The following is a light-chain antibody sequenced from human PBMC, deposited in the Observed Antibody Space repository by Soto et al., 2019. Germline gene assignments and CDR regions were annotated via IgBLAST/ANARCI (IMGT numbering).Light chain of an antibody. J-gene: IGKJ1*01. V-gene: IGKV3-15*01. Sequence: EIGVTQSPATLSVSPGERATLSCRACQSVSSNLAWYQQKPGRAPRLLIYAASTRATDMPGTFSGRGSGTEFTLTITSLRPEDFGVYYCQQYRSWPRTFGQGTKVDIK. CDR3: QQYRSWPRT. CDR1: QSVSSN. CDR2: AAS.